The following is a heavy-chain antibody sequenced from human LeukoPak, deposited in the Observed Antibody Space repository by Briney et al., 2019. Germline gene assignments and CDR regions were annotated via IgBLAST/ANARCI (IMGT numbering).Heavy chain of an antibody. CDR3: TRQGSPYYYGSGSSFDY. V-gene: IGHV3-15*01. Sequence: GGSLRLSCAASGFTFSNAWMSWVRQVPGKGLEWVGRIKSKTDGGTTDYAAPVKGRFTISRDDSKNTLYLQMNSLKTEDTAVYYCTRQGSPYYYGSGSSFDYWGQGTLVTVSS. CDR2: IKSKTDGGTT. D-gene: IGHD3-10*01. CDR1: GFTFSNAW. J-gene: IGHJ4*02.